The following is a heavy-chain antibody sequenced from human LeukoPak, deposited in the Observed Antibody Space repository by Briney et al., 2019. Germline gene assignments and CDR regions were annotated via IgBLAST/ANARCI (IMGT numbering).Heavy chain of an antibody. V-gene: IGHV1-24*01. CDR1: GYSLSELS. CDR3: ATDLLGLAVASFVREIDAFDI. CDR2: FDPEVSET. J-gene: IGHJ3*02. Sequence: GASVKVSCKVCGYSLSELSIHWVRQAPGKGLEWMGGFDPEVSETIYAQRFQGRVTMTKDTSTDTAYMELSSLRSEDTAVYYCATDLLGLAVASFVREIDAFDIWGQGTLVTVSS. D-gene: IGHD6-19*01.